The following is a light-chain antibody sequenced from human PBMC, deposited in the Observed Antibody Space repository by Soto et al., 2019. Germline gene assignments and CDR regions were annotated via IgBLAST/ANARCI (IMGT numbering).Light chain of an antibody. CDR3: QQCDNLPIT. J-gene: IGKJ5*01. CDR1: QDIYNY. V-gene: IGKV1-33*01. CDR2: DAS. Sequence: DIQMTQSPSSLSASVGDRVTITCQASQDIYNYLNWYQQKPGKAPKLLICDASNLETGVPSRFSGSGSGTDFTFTISSLQPEDIATYYCQQCDNLPITFGQGTRLEIK.